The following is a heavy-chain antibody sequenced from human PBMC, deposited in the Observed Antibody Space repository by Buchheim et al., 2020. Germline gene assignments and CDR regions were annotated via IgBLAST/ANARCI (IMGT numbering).Heavy chain of an antibody. J-gene: IGHJ6*02. CDR1: GFTFSDYA. V-gene: IGHV3-23*01. D-gene: IGHD1-26*01. CDR3: AKDLVGSTWFYGIEV. Sequence: EVQLLESGGHLVQPGGSLRLSCIASGFTFSDYAMNWVRQAPGKGPEWVSGISGDARATYYAASVRGRLTLSRDNSKKTLYLQMNSLRGDDTAVYYCAKDLVGSTWFYGIEVWGRGT. CDR2: ISGDARAT.